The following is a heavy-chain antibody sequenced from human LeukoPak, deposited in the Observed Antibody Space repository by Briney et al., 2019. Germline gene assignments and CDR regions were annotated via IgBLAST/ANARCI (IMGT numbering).Heavy chain of an antibody. CDR2: INHSGST. Sequence: SETLSLTCAVYGGSFSGYYWSWIRQPPGKGLEWIGEINHSGSTNYNPSLKSRVTISVDTSKNQFSLKLSSVTAADTAVYYCARVSIHYYDSSGYYYYWGQGTLVTVSS. V-gene: IGHV4-34*01. D-gene: IGHD3-22*01. CDR3: ARVSIHYYDSSGYYYY. CDR1: GGSFSGYY. J-gene: IGHJ4*02.